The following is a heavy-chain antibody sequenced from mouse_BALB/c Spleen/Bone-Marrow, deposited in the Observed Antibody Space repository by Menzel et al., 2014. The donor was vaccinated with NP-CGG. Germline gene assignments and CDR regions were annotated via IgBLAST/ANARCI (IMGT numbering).Heavy chain of an antibody. CDR2: IYPGDGDT. Sequence: VKLMESGAELVRPGSSVKISCKASGYAFSSYWMIWVKQRPGQGLEWIGQIYPGDGDTNYNGKFKGKATLTVDKSSSTAYMELSRLTSEGSAVYFWARSGYGSNYDYWGQGTTRTVA. D-gene: IGHD1-1*01. CDR3: ARSGYGSNYDY. V-gene: IGHV1-80*01. J-gene: IGHJ2*01. CDR1: GYAFSSYW.